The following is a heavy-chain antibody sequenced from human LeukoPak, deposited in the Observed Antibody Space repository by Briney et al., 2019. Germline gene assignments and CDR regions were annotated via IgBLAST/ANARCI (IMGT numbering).Heavy chain of an antibody. J-gene: IGHJ6*03. CDR1: GFTFSSYG. Sequence: GGSLRLSCAASGFTFSSYGMHWVRQAPGKGLEWVAVISYDGSNKYYADSVKGRFTISRDNSKNTLYLQMNSLGAEDTAVYYCANEGIGYCSGGSCYNYYYMDVWGKGTTVTVSS. CDR2: ISYDGSNK. V-gene: IGHV3-30*18. D-gene: IGHD2-15*01. CDR3: ANEGIGYCSGGSCYNYYYMDV.